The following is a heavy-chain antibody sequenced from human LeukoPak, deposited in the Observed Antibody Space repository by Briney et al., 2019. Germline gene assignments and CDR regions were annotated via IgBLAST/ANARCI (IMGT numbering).Heavy chain of an antibody. V-gene: IGHV3-30*02. CDR1: GFTFSSYG. CDR3: ANGYCSSRCWDDTGSFDY. CDR2: IRYDGSNK. Sequence: GGSLRLSCAASGFTFSSYGMHWVRQAPGKGLEWVAFIRYDGSNKYYADSVKGRFTIPRDNSKNTLYLQMNSLRAEDTAVYYCANGYCSSRCWDDTGSFDYWGQGTLVTVSS. D-gene: IGHD2-2*01. J-gene: IGHJ4*02.